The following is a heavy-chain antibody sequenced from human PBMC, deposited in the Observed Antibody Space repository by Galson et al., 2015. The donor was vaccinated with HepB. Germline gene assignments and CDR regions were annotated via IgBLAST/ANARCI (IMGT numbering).Heavy chain of an antibody. CDR2: IWYDGSNK. Sequence: SLRLSCAASGFTFSSYGMHWVRQAPGKGLEWVAVIWYDGSNKYYADSVKGRFTISRDNSKNTLYLQMNSLRAEDTAVYYCARANPGYSGYDLYYYYYYYMDVWGKGTTVTVSS. V-gene: IGHV3-33*01. CDR3: ARANPGYSGYDLYYYYYYYMDV. CDR1: GFTFSSYG. J-gene: IGHJ6*03. D-gene: IGHD5-12*01.